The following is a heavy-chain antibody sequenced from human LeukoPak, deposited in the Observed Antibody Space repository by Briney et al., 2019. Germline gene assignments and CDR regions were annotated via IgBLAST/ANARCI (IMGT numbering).Heavy chain of an antibody. V-gene: IGHV4-39*07. CDR3: ARGRWELTY. J-gene: IGHJ4*02. Sequence: SETLSLTCTVSGGSISSSNYFWGWIRQPPGKGLEWIGSIYYSGSTYYNPSLNSRVTISVDTSKNQFSLNLSSVTAADTAVYYCARGRWELTYWGQGTLVTVSS. CDR2: IYYSGST. CDR1: GGSISSSNYF. D-gene: IGHD1-26*01.